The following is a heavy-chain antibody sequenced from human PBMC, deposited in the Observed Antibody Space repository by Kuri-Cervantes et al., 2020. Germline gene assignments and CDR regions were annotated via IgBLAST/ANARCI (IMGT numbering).Heavy chain of an antibody. V-gene: IGHV3-30*03. J-gene: IGHJ4*02. CDR3: ARIDSYGDY. D-gene: IGHD5-18*01. CDR2: ISYDGSNK. CDR1: GFTSSSYG. Sequence: GGSLRLSCAASGFTSSSYGMHWVRQAPGKGLEWVAVISYDGSNKYYADSVKGRFTISRDNSKNTLYLQMNSLRGEDTAVYYCARIDSYGDYWGQGTLVTVSS.